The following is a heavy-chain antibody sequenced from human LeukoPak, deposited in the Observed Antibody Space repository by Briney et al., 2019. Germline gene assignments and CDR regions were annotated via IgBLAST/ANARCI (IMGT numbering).Heavy chain of an antibody. Sequence: SETLSLTCIVSNYSINSGHYWGWLRQPPGKGLEWIGSIYHTGFTYSNPSLTSRLTMSIDASKNEFSLKLSSVTAADTAVYYCERDGGTCGGDCWFDPWGQGTLVTVSS. J-gene: IGHJ5*02. V-gene: IGHV4-38-2*02. D-gene: IGHD2-21*02. CDR1: NYSINSGHY. CDR3: ERDGGTCGGDCWFDP. CDR2: IYHTGFT.